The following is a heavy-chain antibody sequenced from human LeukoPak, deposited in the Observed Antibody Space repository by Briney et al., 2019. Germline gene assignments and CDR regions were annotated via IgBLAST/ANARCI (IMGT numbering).Heavy chain of an antibody. V-gene: IGHV3-73*01. Sequence: GGSLRLSCAASGFTFSGSAMHWVRQASGKGLEWVGRIRSKANSYATAYAASVKGRFTISRDDSKNTAYLQMNSLKTEDTAVYYCTSPPSSGYYHLDYWGQGTLVSVSS. CDR2: IRSKANSYAT. D-gene: IGHD3-22*01. J-gene: IGHJ4*02. CDR1: GFTFSGSA. CDR3: TSPPSSGYYHLDY.